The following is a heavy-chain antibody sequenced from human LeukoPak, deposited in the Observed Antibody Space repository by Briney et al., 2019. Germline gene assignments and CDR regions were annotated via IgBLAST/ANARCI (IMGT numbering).Heavy chain of an antibody. CDR3: ARDNYDSSTPYYFDY. CDR1: GFSVSTNY. J-gene: IGHJ4*02. CDR2: ISNHGTT. Sequence: GGSLRLSCAASGFSVSTNYMIWVRQAPGMGLECVSVISNHGTTYYADSVKGRFTISRDNSKNTLYLQMNSLRAEDTAVYYCARDNYDSSTPYYFDYWGQGTLVTVSS. D-gene: IGHD3-22*01. V-gene: IGHV3-53*01.